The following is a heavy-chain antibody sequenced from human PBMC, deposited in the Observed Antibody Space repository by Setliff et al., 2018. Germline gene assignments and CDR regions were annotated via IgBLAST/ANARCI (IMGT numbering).Heavy chain of an antibody. Sequence: PSETLSLTCAVYGGSFSGYYWTWIRQPPGKGLEWIGEINQSGSGNYNPSLKSRVTISVDTSKNQFSLNLISVTAADTAVYYCARGPRYSGSYYVNYWGQGTLVTVSS. V-gene: IGHV4-34*01. CDR3: ARGPRYSGSYYVNY. D-gene: IGHD1-26*01. CDR2: INQSGSG. CDR1: GGSFSGYY. J-gene: IGHJ4*02.